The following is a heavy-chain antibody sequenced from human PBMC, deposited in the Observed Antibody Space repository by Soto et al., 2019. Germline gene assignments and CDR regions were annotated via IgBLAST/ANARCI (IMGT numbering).Heavy chain of an antibody. V-gene: IGHV4-59*08. Sequence: SETLSLTCTVSGGSVSSYYWSWIRQPPGKGLEWIGYISYSGSTNYNPSLKSRVTISVDTSKNQFSLKLRSLTAADTAVYYCARLRYYGPGTYSWFDPWGQGTLVTVSS. CDR1: GGSVSSYY. CDR2: ISYSGST. D-gene: IGHD3-10*01. J-gene: IGHJ5*02. CDR3: ARLRYYGPGTYSWFDP.